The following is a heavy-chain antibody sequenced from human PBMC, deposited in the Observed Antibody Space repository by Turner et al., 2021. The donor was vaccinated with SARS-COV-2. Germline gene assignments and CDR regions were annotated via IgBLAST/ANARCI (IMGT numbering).Heavy chain of an antibody. CDR2: FYKIGSI. V-gene: IGHV4-59*08. J-gene: IGHJ6*02. Sequence: QVQLQESGPGLVKPSETLSLTCTVPGGSISSKSWSWIRQAPGRGLEWIGYFYKIGSIDYNPPLRSRVTISVDTSKNQLSLNLISVTAADTAVYYCARHQGSASGYDHGMNVWGQGTAVIVSS. CDR1: GGSISSKS. CDR3: ARHQGSASGYDHGMNV. D-gene: IGHD1-26*01.